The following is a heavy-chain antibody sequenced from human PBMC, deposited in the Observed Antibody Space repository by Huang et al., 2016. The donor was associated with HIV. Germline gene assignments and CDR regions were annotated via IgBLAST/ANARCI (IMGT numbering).Heavy chain of an antibody. D-gene: IGHD3-9*01. Sequence: QVQLVQSRAEVKKPGASVKVSCKVSEYTLTEVSIHWVRQPPGKGLGWMDGFDPEMGETISAQKCQGRVTMTEDTSTETAFMELSGLRPEDTAVYYCATGFDVFFDFWGQGTLVTVSS. CDR2: FDPEMGET. CDR3: ATGFDVFFDF. V-gene: IGHV1-24*01. J-gene: IGHJ4*02. CDR1: EYTLTEVS.